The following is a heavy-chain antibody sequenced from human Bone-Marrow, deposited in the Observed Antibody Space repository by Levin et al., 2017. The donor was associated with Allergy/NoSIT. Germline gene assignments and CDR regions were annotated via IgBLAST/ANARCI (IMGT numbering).Heavy chain of an antibody. CDR2: IKSRSDGGTT. V-gene: IGHV3-15*01. CDR1: GISFSDAW. J-gene: IGHJ4*02. Sequence: GGSLRLSCVASGISFSDAWMSWVRQAPGKGLEWVGRIKSRSDGGTTDYAAPVIGRFTISRDDSKYTLHLQMNSLKTEDTATYYCVTSHYDVWSRSYHHGWGQGTLVTVSS. CDR3: VTSHYDVWSRSYHHG. D-gene: IGHD3-3*01.